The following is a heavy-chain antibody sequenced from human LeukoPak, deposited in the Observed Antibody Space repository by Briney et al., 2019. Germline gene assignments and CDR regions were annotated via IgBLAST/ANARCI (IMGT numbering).Heavy chain of an antibody. J-gene: IGHJ4*02. V-gene: IGHV4-4*07. D-gene: IGHD2-2*01. Sequence: SETLSLTCTVSGGSISSYYWSWIRQPAGKGLEWIGRIYTSGSTNYNPSLKSRVTISIDTSKNQFSLKLSSVTAADTAVYYCARVGGESCTSTNCYSIDYWGQGTLVTVSS. CDR2: IYTSGST. CDR1: GGSISSYY. CDR3: ARVGGESCTSTNCYSIDY.